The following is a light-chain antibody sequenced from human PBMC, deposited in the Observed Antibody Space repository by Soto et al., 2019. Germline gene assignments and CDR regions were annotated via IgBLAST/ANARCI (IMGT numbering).Light chain of an antibody. J-gene: IGLJ1*01. CDR3: SSYTSSSTPYV. CDR2: EVS. V-gene: IGLV2-14*01. CDR1: SSDVGGYNY. Sequence: QSALTQPASVSGSPGQSITISCTGTSSDVGGYNYVSWYQQHPGNAPKLMIYEVSNRPSGVSNRFSGSKSGNTASLTISGLQSEDEADYYCSSYTSSSTPYVCGTGTKLTVL.